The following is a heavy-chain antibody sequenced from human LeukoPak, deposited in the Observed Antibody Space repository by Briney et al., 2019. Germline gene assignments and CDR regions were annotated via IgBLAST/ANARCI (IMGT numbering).Heavy chain of an antibody. CDR3: AGGPQYCSGGSCYLYYFDY. D-gene: IGHD2-15*01. Sequence: SETLSLTCTVSGGSISSGDYYWSWIRQPPGKGLEWIGYIYYSGSTYYNPSLKSRVTISVDTSKNQFSLKLSSVTAADTAVYYCAGGPQYCSGGSCYLYYFDYWGQGTLVTVSS. CDR1: GGSISSGDYY. CDR2: IYYSGST. J-gene: IGHJ4*02. V-gene: IGHV4-30-4*01.